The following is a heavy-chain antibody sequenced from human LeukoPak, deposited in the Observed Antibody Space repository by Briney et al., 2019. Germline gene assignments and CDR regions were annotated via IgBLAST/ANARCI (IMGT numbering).Heavy chain of an antibody. CDR1: GGSISSSGYS. CDR3: ARGDCGGDCYSFAY. D-gene: IGHD2-21*02. CDR2: ISHSGST. V-gene: IGHV4-30-2*01. J-gene: IGHJ4*02. Sequence: PSETLSLTCTVSGGSISSSGYSWHWLRQPPGKGLEWIGYISHSGSTYYNPSLQSRVTISVDRSKNQFSLKLSSVTAADTAVYYCARGDCGGDCYSFAYWGQGTLVTVSS.